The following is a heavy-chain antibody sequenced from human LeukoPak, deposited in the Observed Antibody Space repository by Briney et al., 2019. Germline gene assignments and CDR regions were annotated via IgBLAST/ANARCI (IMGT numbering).Heavy chain of an antibody. V-gene: IGHV3-30-3*01. Sequence: GGSLRLSCAASGFTFSSYAMHWVRQAPGKGLEWVAVISYDGSNKYYADSVKGRFTISRDNSKNTLYLQMNSLRAEDTAVYYCAKVTLTSGWYWLPDYWGQGTLVTVSS. J-gene: IGHJ4*02. D-gene: IGHD6-19*01. CDR1: GFTFSSYA. CDR3: AKVTLTSGWYWLPDY. CDR2: ISYDGSNK.